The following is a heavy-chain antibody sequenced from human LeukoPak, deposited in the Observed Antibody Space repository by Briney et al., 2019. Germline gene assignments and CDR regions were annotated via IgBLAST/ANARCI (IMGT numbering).Heavy chain of an antibody. CDR3: ARDNGGTAMAYYYYYYMDV. V-gene: IGHV1-8*02. CDR2: MNPNSGNT. D-gene: IGHD5-18*01. J-gene: IGHJ6*03. Sequence: ASVKVSCKASGGTFSSYAISWVRQATGQGLEWMGWMNPNSGNTGYAQKFQGRVTMTRNTSISTAYMELSSLRSEDTAVYYCARDNGGTAMAYYYYYYMDVWGKGTTVTISS. CDR1: GGTFSSYA.